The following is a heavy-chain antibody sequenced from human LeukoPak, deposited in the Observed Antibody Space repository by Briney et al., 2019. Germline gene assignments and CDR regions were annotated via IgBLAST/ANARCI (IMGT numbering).Heavy chain of an antibody. CDR1: VGTFSSYA. CDR2: IIPIFGTA. Sequence: SVKVSCKASVGTFSSYAISWVRQAPGQGLEWMGGIIPIFGTANYAQKFQGRVTITTDESTSTAYMELSSLRSEDTAVYYCARMLTIAVAGTSSWFDPWGQGTLVTVSS. CDR3: ARMLTIAVAGTSSWFDP. J-gene: IGHJ5*02. D-gene: IGHD6-19*01. V-gene: IGHV1-69*05.